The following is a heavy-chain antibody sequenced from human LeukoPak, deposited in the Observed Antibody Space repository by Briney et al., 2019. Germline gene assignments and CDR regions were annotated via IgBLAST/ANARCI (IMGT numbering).Heavy chain of an antibody. CDR2: IYTSGST. CDR1: GGSIRTYY. CDR3: ARGDFYRYYFDY. Sequence: PLETLSLTSTVSGGSIRTYYWSWIRQPPGKGLEWIGYIYTSGSTNYNPSLKSRVTMSLDTSENQFSLKLSSVTAADTAVYYCARGDFYRYYFDYWGQGTLVTVSS. D-gene: IGHD2/OR15-2a*01. V-gene: IGHV4-4*09. J-gene: IGHJ4*02.